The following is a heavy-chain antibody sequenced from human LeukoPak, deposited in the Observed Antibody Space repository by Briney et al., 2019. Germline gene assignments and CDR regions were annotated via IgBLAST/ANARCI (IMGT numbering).Heavy chain of an antibody. Sequence: GGSLEISCQGSGYTFTSYWIGWVRQLPGKGLEWMGIIYPGDSDTRYSPSFQGQVTISADKSISTAYLQWSSLKASDTAMYYCARLELQYTFDYWGQGTLVTVSS. CDR1: GYTFTSYW. V-gene: IGHV5-51*01. CDR3: ARLELQYTFDY. CDR2: IYPGDSDT. D-gene: IGHD4-11*01. J-gene: IGHJ4*02.